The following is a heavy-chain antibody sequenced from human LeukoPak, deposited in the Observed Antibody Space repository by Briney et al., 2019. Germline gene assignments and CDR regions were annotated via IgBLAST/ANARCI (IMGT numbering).Heavy chain of an antibody. J-gene: IGHJ4*02. CDR3: ASGGSGSYYPFDY. Sequence: GGSLRLSCAASGFTFSNYWMSWVRQAPGKGLEWVANIKEDGSEKYYVDSVKGRFTISRDNAKNSLYLQMNSLRAEDTAVYYCASGGSGSYYPFDYWGQGTLVTVSS. D-gene: IGHD1-26*01. CDR2: IKEDGSEK. CDR1: GFTFSNYW. V-gene: IGHV3-7*01.